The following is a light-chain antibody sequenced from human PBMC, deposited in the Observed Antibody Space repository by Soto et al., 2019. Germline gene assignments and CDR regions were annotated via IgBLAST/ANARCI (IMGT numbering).Light chain of an antibody. CDR1: SSDVGSYNY. J-gene: IGLJ1*01. CDR3: CSYAGRSRV. CDR2: EVS. Sequence: QSVLTQPASVSGSPGQSITISCTGTSSDVGSYNYVSWYQQHPGKAPKLMIYEVSKRPSGVSNRFSGSKSGNTASLAISGLQAEDEADYYCCSYAGRSRVFGTGTKVTVL. V-gene: IGLV2-23*02.